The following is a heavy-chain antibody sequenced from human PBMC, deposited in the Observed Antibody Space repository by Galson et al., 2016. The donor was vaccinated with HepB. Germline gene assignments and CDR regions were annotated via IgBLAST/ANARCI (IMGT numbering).Heavy chain of an antibody. CDR1: GGSINSDY. CDR3: ARDSAWSFDL. CDR2: VFYSGST. V-gene: IGHV4-59*01. J-gene: IGHJ2*01. Sequence: SETLSLTCTVTGGSINSDYWSWIRRPPGRGLEWIGHVFYSGSTDYNPSLESRVTISVDTSKNQFSLKLTSVTAADTAVYYCARDSAWSFDLWGRGTLVTVSS. D-gene: IGHD3-10*01.